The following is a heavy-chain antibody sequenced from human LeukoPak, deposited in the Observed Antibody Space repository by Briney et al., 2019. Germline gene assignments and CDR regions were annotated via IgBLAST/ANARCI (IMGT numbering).Heavy chain of an antibody. J-gene: IGHJ4*02. D-gene: IGHD3-3*01. CDR3: ARDQDFWSGYFFDY. CDR2: ISGSGGST. Sequence: PGGSLRLSCAASGFFFINYAMSWVRQAPGKGLEWVSAISGSGGSTYYADSVKGRFTISRDNSKNTLYLQMNSLRAEDTAVYYCARDQDFWSGYFFDYWGQGTLVTVSS. V-gene: IGHV3-23*01. CDR1: GFFFINYA.